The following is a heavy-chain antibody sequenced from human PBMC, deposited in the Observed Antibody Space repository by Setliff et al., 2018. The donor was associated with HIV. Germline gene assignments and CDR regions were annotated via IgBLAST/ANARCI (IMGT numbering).Heavy chain of an antibody. D-gene: IGHD4-17*01. J-gene: IGHJ4*02. CDR1: AGSISSGDNY. V-gene: IGHV4-61*09. Sequence: SETLSLTCTVSAGSISSGDNYWSWIRQPAGKGLEWIGHIHHSGPTYYNPSLKSRVTMSVDTSKSQFSLRLSSVTATDAALYYCASHQDYGDNYYFDYWGQGALVTVSS. CDR3: ASHQDYGDNYYFDY. CDR2: IHHSGPT.